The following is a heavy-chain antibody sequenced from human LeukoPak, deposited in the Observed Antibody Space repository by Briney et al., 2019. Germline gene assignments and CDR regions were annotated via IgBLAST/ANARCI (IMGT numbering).Heavy chain of an antibody. V-gene: IGHV3-11*01. J-gene: IGHJ4*02. CDR1: GFTFSDYY. CDR3: ARDRQRVYYDSSGYSY. CDR2: ISSSGSTI. D-gene: IGHD3-22*01. Sequence: GGSLGLSCAASGFTFSDYYMSWIRQAPGKGLEWVSYISSSGSTIYYADSVKGRFTISRDNAKNSLYLQMNSLRAEDTAVYYCARDRQRVYYDSSGYSYWGQGTLVTVSS.